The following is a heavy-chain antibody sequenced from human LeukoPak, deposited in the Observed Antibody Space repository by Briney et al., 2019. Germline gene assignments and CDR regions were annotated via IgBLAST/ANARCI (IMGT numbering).Heavy chain of an antibody. D-gene: IGHD3-16*02. J-gene: IGHJ5*02. CDR2: INPNSGGT. V-gene: IGHV1-2*02. Sequence: ASVKVSCKASGYTSTGYYMHWVRQAPGQGLEWMGWINPNSGGTNYAQKFQGRVTMTRDTSISTAYMELSRLRSDDAAVYYCARDSRIRLGELSLFGPNWFDPWGQGTLVTVSS. CDR1: GYTSTGYY. CDR3: ARDSRIRLGELSLFGPNWFDP.